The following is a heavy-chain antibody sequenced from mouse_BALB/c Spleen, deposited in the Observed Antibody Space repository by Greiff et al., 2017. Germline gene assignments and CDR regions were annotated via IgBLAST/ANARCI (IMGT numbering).Heavy chain of an antibody. CDR3: ARVLGPFYAMDY. CDR1: GFTFSDYG. V-gene: IGHV5-15*02. D-gene: IGHD4-1*01. CDR2: ISNLAYSI. Sequence: EVQGVESGGGLVQPGGSRKLSCAASGFTFSDYGMPWVRQAPGKGPEWVAFISNLAYSIYYADTVTGRFTISRENAKNTLYLEMSSLRSEDTAMYYCARVLGPFYAMDYWGQGTSVTVSS. J-gene: IGHJ4*01.